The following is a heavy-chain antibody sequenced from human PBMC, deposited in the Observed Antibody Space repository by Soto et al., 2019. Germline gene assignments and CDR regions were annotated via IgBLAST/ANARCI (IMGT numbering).Heavy chain of an antibody. Sequence: KPSETLSLTCAVSGGSISSGGYSWSWIRQPPGKGLEWIGYIYHSGSTYYNPSLKSRVTISVDRSKNQFSLKLSSVTAADTAVYYCARGGDYSMWWFDPWGQGTLVTVSS. CDR3: ARGGDYSMWWFDP. CDR2: IYHSGST. J-gene: IGHJ5*02. CDR1: GGSISSGGYS. D-gene: IGHD4-4*01. V-gene: IGHV4-30-2*01.